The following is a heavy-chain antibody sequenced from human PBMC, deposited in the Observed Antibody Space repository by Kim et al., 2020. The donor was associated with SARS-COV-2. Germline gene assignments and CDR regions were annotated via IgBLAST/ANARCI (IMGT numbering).Heavy chain of an antibody. D-gene: IGHD3-22*01. CDR2: ISAYNGNT. V-gene: IGHV1-18*04. CDR3: ARDYYDSSGYYPDTHAFDI. J-gene: IGHJ3*02. CDR1: GYTFTSYG. Sequence: ASVKVSCKASGYTFTSYGISWVRQAPGQGLEWMGWISAYNGNTNYAQKLQGRVTMTTDTSTSTAYMELRSLRSDDTAVYYCARDYYDSSGYYPDTHAFDIWGQGTMVTVSS.